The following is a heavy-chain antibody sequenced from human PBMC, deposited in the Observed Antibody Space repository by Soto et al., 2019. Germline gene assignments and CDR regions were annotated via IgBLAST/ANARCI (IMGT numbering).Heavy chain of an antibody. CDR3: ARPSYALNWDFHYGMQV. CDR1: GGSFSGYY. V-gene: IGHV4-34*01. D-gene: IGHD2-2*01. J-gene: IGHJ6*02. Sequence: QVHLQQWGAGVLKPSETLSLTCAVSGGSFSGYYWTWIRQIPGKGLEWIGEINQSGNTKYNPSLKRRVTISVDTSRNQFSLKLRSVTAADTAVYYCARPSYALNWDFHYGMQVWGQGTSVTVSS. CDR2: INQSGNT.